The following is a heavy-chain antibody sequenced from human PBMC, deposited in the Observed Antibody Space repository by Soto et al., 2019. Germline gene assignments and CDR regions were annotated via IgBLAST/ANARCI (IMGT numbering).Heavy chain of an antibody. CDR3: ARSYYDFCSGYYQSENWFDP. CDR1: GFTFSSYW. J-gene: IGHJ5*02. CDR2: INSDGSST. Sequence: EVQLVESGGGLVQPGGSLRLSCAASGFTFSSYWMHWVRQAPGKGLVWVSRINSDGSSTSYAESVKGRFTISRDNAKNMLYLQMNSRRDEDTAVYYWARSYYDFCSGYYQSENWFDPWGQGTLVTVSS. V-gene: IGHV3-74*01. D-gene: IGHD3-3*01.